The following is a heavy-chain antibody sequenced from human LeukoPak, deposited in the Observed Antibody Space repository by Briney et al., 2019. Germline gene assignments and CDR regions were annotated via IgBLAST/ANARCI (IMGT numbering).Heavy chain of an antibody. J-gene: IGHJ5*02. D-gene: IGHD2-2*02. CDR2: IRYDGSNK. CDR3: AKDVPAAINSVANWFDP. CDR1: GFTFSSYG. V-gene: IGHV3-30*02. Sequence: GGSLRLSCAASGFTFSSYGMHWVRQAPGKGLEWVAFIRYDGSNKYYADSVKGRFTISRDNSKNTLYLQMNSLRAEDTAVYYCAKDVPAAINSVANWFDPWGQGTLVTVSS.